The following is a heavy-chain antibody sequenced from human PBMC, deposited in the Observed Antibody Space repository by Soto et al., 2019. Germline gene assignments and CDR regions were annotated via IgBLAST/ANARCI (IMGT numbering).Heavy chain of an antibody. CDR1: GFTFSYYY. V-gene: IGHV3-11*06. J-gene: IGHJ3*02. Sequence: GSLRLSCAASGFTFSYYYMSWILQAPGKGLEWVSYISSSSSYTNYSESVKGRFTISRDNAKNSLYLQMNSLRAEDTAVYYCATTMTLNAFDIWGQGTMVTVSS. D-gene: IGHD3-22*01. CDR3: ATTMTLNAFDI. CDR2: ISSSSSYT.